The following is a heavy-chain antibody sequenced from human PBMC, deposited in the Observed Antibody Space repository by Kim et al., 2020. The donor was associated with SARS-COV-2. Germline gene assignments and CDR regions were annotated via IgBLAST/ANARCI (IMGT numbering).Heavy chain of an antibody. J-gene: IGHJ6*02. CDR1: GFTFSSYG. CDR3: AKDLVVRYFDWLSKNYYYYGMDV. V-gene: IGHV3-33*06. D-gene: IGHD3-9*01. Sequence: GGSLRLSCAASGFTFSSYGMHWVRQAPGKGLEWVAVIWYDGSNKYYADSVKGRFTISRDNSKNTLYLQMNSLRAEDTAVYYCAKDLVVRYFDWLSKNYYYYGMDVWGQGTTVTVSS. CDR2: IWYDGSNK.